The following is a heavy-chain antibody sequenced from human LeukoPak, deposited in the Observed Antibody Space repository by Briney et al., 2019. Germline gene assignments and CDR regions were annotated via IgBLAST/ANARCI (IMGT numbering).Heavy chain of an antibody. CDR3: ARDPFRIAARPFDY. D-gene: IGHD6-6*01. CDR2: INPNSGGT. Sequence: ASMKVSCKASGYTFTGYYIHWVRQAPGQGLECMAWINPNSGGTNYAQKFQGRVTMTRDTSISTAYMELRRLRSDDTAVYYSARDPFRIAARPFDYWGQGTLVTVSS. J-gene: IGHJ4*02. V-gene: IGHV1-2*02. CDR1: GYTFTGYY.